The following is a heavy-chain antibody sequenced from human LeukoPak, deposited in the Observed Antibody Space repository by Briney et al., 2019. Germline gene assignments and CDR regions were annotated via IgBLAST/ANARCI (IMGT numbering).Heavy chain of an antibody. CDR3: ARLSADSSSSRGFDY. J-gene: IGHJ4*02. CDR2: IFTSGIT. D-gene: IGHD2-2*01. CDR1: GGSISIYY. Sequence: PSETLSLTCTVSGGSISIYYWNWIRQPAGKGLEWIGRIFTSGITNYDPSLKSRVTMSVDTSKNQFSLKLSSVTAADTAVYYCARLSADSSSSRGFDYWGQGTLVTVSS. V-gene: IGHV4-4*07.